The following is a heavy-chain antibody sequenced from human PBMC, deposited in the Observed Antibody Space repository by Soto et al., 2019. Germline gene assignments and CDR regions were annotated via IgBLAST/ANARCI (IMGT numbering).Heavy chain of an antibody. V-gene: IGHV3-66*01. J-gene: IGHJ4*02. Sequence: EVQLVESGGGLVQPGGSLRLSCGASGFTVSSNYMHWVRQAPGKGLEWVSVTYIGGTTYFADSVKGRFTISRDNSKNTLYLQMNSLRAEDTAVYYCARAIKGDSSEVNWGQGTLVTVSS. D-gene: IGHD3-22*01. CDR1: GFTVSSNY. CDR2: TYIGGTT. CDR3: ARAIKGDSSEVN.